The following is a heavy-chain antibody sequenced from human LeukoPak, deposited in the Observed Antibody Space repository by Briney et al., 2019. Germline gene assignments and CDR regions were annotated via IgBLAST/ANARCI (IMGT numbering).Heavy chain of an antibody. CDR3: GADLTMVRGVPRWFDP. J-gene: IGHJ5*02. V-gene: IGHV1-58*02. CDR1: GFTFTSSA. Sequence: SVKVSCKASGFTFTSSAMQWVRQARGQRLEWVGWIVVGSGNTNYAQKFQERVTITRDMSTSTTYMELSSLRSEDTAVYYCGADLTMVRGVPRWFDPWGQGTLVTVSS. CDR2: IVVGSGNT. D-gene: IGHD3-10*01.